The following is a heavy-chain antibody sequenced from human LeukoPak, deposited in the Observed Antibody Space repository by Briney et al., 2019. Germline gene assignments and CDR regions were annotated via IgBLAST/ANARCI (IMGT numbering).Heavy chain of an antibody. D-gene: IGHD5-18*01. CDR2: ISGSGGST. V-gene: IGHV3-23*01. Sequence: GGSLRLSCAASGFTFSSYAMSWVRQAPGKGLEWDSAISGSGGSTYYADSVKGRFTISRDNSKNTLYLQMNSLRAEDTAVYYCTKEQGGYSYGHFDYWGQGTLVTVSS. CDR1: GFTFSSYA. J-gene: IGHJ4*02. CDR3: TKEQGGYSYGHFDY.